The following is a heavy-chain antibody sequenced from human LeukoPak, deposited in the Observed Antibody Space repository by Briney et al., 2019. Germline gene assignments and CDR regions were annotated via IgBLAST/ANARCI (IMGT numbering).Heavy chain of an antibody. J-gene: IGHJ4*02. CDR1: GYAISGGYY. CDR2: IYHSGNT. V-gene: IGHV4-38-2*02. CDR3: AREEIAAAGFDY. Sequence: SETLSLTCTVSGYAISGGYYWGWIRQPPGKGLEWIGSIYHSGNTFYNPSLKSRVTISVDTSKNQFSLKLSSVTAADTAVYYCAREEIAAAGFDYWGQGTLVTVSS. D-gene: IGHD6-13*01.